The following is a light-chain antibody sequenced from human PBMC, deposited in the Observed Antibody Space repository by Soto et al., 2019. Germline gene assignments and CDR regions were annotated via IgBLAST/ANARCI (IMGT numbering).Light chain of an antibody. CDR1: QSVMSRY. V-gene: IGKV3-20*01. J-gene: IGKJ4*01. CDR3: QQYGNAPIT. CDR2: GAS. Sequence: IVLTKSPGTLSLYPGDGATLSCMASQSVMSRYIAWSQQRPCQAPRRIIYGASNRATGSPDRFSGSGSGTDFTLSISRLEPEDFAVYYFQQYGNAPITFGGGTTLQIK.